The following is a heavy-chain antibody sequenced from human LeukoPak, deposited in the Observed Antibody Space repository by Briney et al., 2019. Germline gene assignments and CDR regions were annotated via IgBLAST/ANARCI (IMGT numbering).Heavy chain of an antibody. CDR2: ISSRSTI. D-gene: IGHD3-10*01. V-gene: IGHV3-69-1*01. CDR3: ARAPGEYYGSGRTYWFDP. Sequence: GGSLRLSCAASGFTFSDYYMNWVRQAPGKGLEWVSSISSRSTIYYADSVKGRFTISRDNAKNSLYLQMNSLRAEDTAVYYCARAPGEYYGSGRTYWFDPWGQGTLVTVSS. J-gene: IGHJ5*02. CDR1: GFTFSDYY.